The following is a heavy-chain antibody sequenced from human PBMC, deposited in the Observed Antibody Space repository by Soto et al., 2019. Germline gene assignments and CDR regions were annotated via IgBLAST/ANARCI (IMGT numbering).Heavy chain of an antibody. CDR3: AAWAEGATEVH. V-gene: IGHV3-33*01. J-gene: IGHJ4*02. CDR1: GFSFSVYG. CDR2: IWYDASKQ. D-gene: IGHD2-15*01. Sequence: GGSLRLSCETSGFSFSVYGMHWVRQAPGKGLEWVSVIWYDASKQFYAASVEGRFTISRDNSKAILYLQMNSLRAEDTAVYYCAAWAEGATEVHWGQGTLVTVSS.